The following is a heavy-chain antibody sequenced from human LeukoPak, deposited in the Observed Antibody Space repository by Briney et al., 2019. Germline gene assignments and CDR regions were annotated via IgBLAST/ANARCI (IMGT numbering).Heavy chain of an antibody. CDR2: IYYDGNT. V-gene: IGHV4-39*01. CDR1: GGSIRSGNYY. Sequence: SETLSLTCAVSGGSIRSGNYYWGWIRQPPGKGLDWIGNIYYDGNTYYNPSLKSRVTISVDTSKNQLSLTVNSVTATDTAAYYCVRRLEVWGQGTMVTVSS. J-gene: IGHJ3*01. CDR3: VRRLEV.